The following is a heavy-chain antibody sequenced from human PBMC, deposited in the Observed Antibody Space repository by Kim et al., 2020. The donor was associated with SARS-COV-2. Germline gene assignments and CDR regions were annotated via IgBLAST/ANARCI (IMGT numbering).Heavy chain of an antibody. V-gene: IGHV1-18*01. CDR1: GYTFTSYG. Sequence: ASVKVSCKASGYTFTSYGISWVRQAPGQGLEWMGWISAYNGNTNYAQKLQGRVTMTTDTSTSTAYMELRSLRSDDTAVYYCARVLHVRNNIEMAGPDYWGQGTLVTVSS. J-gene: IGHJ4*02. D-gene: IGHD6-19*01. CDR3: ARVLHVRNNIEMAGPDY. CDR2: ISAYNGNT.